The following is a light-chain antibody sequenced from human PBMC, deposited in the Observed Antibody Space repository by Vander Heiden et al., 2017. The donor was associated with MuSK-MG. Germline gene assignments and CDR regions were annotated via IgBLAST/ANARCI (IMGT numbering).Light chain of an antibody. CDR2: QDF. V-gene: IGLV3-1*01. Sequence: SYELTQPPSVSFSPGQTASITCSGDKGGDRYASWYQQRPGQSPVLIIYQDFQRPSGIPERFSGSNSGNTATLTISGTQAMDEADYYCQAWDSSTGVFGGGTKLTVL. CDR1: KGGDRY. CDR3: QAWDSSTGV. J-gene: IGLJ3*02.